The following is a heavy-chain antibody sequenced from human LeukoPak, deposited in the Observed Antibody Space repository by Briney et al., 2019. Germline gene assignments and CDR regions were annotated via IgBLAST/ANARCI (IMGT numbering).Heavy chain of an antibody. CDR3: ARHGSGSYAHGMDV. Sequence: AAVKVSCKASGYTFTIYGISWVRQPPAQGLAWMGWISAYNGNTNYAQKLQGRVTMTTDTSTSTAYVELRSVRSDDTAVYYCARHGSGSYAHGMDVWGQGTTVSVSS. V-gene: IGHV1-18*01. J-gene: IGHJ6*02. CDR1: GYTFTIYG. CDR2: ISAYNGNT. D-gene: IGHD3-10*01.